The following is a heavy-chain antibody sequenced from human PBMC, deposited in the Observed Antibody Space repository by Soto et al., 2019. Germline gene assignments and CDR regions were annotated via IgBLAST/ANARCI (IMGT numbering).Heavy chain of an antibody. CDR2: INPGGGST. CDR1: GYTFTSYE. J-gene: IGHJ4*02. V-gene: IGHV1-46*01. D-gene: IGHD5-12*01. CDR3: ARVRGPHFDY. Sequence: ASVKCSCKASGYTFTSYEIHWVRRAPGQGLEWMGIINPGGGSTSYAQKFQGRVTMTRDTSTSTVYMELSSLRSEDTAVYYCARVRGPHFDYWGQGTLVTVSS.